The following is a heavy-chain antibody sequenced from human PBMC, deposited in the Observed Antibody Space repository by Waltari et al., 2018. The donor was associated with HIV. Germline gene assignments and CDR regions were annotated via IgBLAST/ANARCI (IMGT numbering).Heavy chain of an antibody. D-gene: IGHD3-16*02. CDR2: INVGNSKT. CDR1: GYPFTNYA. V-gene: IGHV1-3*01. J-gene: IGHJ4*02. CDR3: AREGAGDIYYLEY. Sequence: QFQLVQSRAEVKRPGASVKVSCKTSGYPFTNYAVHWVRQAPGQRLESMGWINVGNSKTQYSQKFQGRLTITRDTSASVAYMELTRLKSEDTAVYFCAREGAGDIYYLEYWGQGTLVTVSS.